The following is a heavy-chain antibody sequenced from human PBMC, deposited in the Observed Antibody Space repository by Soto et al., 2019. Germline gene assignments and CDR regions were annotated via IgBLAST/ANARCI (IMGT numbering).Heavy chain of an antibody. CDR2: RKQDGSEK. J-gene: IGHJ3*02. Sequence: GPLRLSYATSGFTFSKYAMNWVRQARGRGLHSVGNRKQDGSEKYYVDYVKGRFTISRDNAKNSLYLQMNSLRAEDTAVYYCARDSRWYYDSSGYYYARGGDDFDIWGQGTMLTVSS. D-gene: IGHD3-22*01. V-gene: IGHV3-7*01. CDR3: ARDSRWYYDSSGYYYARGGDDFDI. CDR1: GFTFSKYA.